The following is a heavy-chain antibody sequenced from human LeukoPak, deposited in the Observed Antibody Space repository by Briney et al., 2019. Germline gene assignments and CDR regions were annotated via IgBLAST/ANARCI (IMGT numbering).Heavy chain of an antibody. D-gene: IGHD3-16*01. J-gene: IGHJ6*03. CDR2: ISYDGSNK. CDR3: AKDGVMLASLTYWYMDV. V-gene: IGHV3-30-3*01. Sequence: GRSLRLSCAASGFTFSSYAMHWVRQAPGKGLEWVAVISYDGSNKYYADSVKGRFTISRDNSRNTLYLQMNSLRVEDTAIFYCAKDGVMLASLTYWYMDVWGRGTTVTVSS. CDR1: GFTFSSYA.